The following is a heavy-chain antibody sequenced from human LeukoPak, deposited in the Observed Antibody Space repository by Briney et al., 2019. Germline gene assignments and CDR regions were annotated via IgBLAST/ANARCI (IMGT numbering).Heavy chain of an antibody. D-gene: IGHD2/OR15-2a*01. Sequence: SETLSLTCTVSGGSISSDNWTWNRQPPGKGLEYIGCIYHSGSTNYNPSLKSRVTISVDMSKSQFSLRLTSVTAADTAVYYCARKNDFEIWGQGTLVTVSS. J-gene: IGHJ3*02. CDR2: IYHSGST. CDR3: ARKNDFEI. CDR1: GGSISSDN. V-gene: IGHV4-59*01.